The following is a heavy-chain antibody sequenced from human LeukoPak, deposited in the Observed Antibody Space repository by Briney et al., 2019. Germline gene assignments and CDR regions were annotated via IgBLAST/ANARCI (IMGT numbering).Heavy chain of an antibody. V-gene: IGHV1-24*01. CDR1: GYTLTELS. CDR2: FDPEDGET. Sequence: ASVKVSCKVSGYTLTELSMHWVRQAPGKGLEWMGGFDPEDGETIYAQKFQGRVTMTEDTSTDTAYMELSSLRSEDTAVYYCATDSYDSDAFDIWGQGTMVTVSS. D-gene: IGHD3-22*01. CDR3: ATDSYDSDAFDI. J-gene: IGHJ3*02.